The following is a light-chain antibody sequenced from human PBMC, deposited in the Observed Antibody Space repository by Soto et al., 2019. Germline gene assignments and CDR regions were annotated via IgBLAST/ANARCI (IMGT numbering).Light chain of an antibody. Sequence: EIVLTQSPGTLSLSPGERATLSCRASQSVRSDYLAWYQQKPGQAPRLHIYGASTRATGIPDRFTGSGSGKDFTLTVSRLEPEDFAVYYCQQYGSSPLTFCQGTKVEIK. CDR2: GAS. CDR1: QSVRSDY. CDR3: QQYGSSPLT. J-gene: IGKJ1*01. V-gene: IGKV3-20*01.